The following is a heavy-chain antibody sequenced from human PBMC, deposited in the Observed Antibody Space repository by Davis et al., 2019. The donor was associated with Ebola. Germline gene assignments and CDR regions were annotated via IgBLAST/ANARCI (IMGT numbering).Heavy chain of an antibody. CDR2: IYSGGTA. CDR1: CFNVSTNY. V-gene: IGHV3-53*01. J-gene: IGHJ1*01. D-gene: IGHD5-12*01. CDR3: GRGGGDSGYATVN. Sequence: PGGSLRLSFDSSCFNVSTNYMTWVRPAPGKGLDWVSVIYSGGTAYYPDPVKGRFTISRDNSKNTLYLQMNSLRDEDTGLYYCGRGGGDSGYATVNWGQGTLVTVSS.